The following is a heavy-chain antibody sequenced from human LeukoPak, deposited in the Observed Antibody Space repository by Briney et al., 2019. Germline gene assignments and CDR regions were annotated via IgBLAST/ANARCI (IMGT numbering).Heavy chain of an antibody. CDR2: IWYGGSNK. CDR1: GFTFSSYG. CDR3: AKDGPGIAAAGIDY. J-gene: IGHJ4*02. V-gene: IGHV3-30*02. Sequence: GGSLRLSCAASGFTFSSYGMHWVRQAPGKGLEWVAVIWYGGSNKYYADSVKGRFTISRDNSKNTLYLQMNSLRAEDTAVYYCAKDGPGIAAAGIDYWGQGTLVTVSS. D-gene: IGHD6-13*01.